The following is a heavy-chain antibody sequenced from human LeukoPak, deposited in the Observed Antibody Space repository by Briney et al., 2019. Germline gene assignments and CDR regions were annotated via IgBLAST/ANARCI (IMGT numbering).Heavy chain of an antibody. Sequence: PSETLSLTCTVSGGSISSYYWSWIRQPPGKGLEWIGYIYYSGSTNYNPSLKSRVTISVDTSKNQFSLKLSSVTAAETAVYYCAREAAAGSTFDYWGQGTLVTVSS. CDR3: AREAAAGSTFDY. V-gene: IGHV4-59*01. CDR2: IYYSGST. D-gene: IGHD6-13*01. J-gene: IGHJ4*02. CDR1: GGSISSYY.